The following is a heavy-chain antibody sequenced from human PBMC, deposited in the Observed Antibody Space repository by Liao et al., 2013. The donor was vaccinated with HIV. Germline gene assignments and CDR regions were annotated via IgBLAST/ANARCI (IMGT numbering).Heavy chain of an antibody. CDR1: GGSISSYY. CDR2: IYYSGTT. J-gene: IGHJ6*03. CDR3: ARDQSLGYCSSTSCYYYYYMDV. V-gene: IGHV4-59*12. Sequence: QVQLQESGPGLVKPSETLSLTCTVSGGSISSYYWSWIRQPPGKGLEWIGYIYYSGTTYYNPSLKSRVTISVDTSKNQFSLKLSSVTAADTAVYYCARDQSLGYCSSTSCYYYYYMDVWGKGTTVTVSS. D-gene: IGHD2-2*01.